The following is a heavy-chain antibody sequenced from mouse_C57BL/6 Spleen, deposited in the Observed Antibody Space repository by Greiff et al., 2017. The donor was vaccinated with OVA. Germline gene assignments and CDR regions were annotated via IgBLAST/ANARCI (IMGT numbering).Heavy chain of an antibody. CDR2: INPYNGGT. CDR1: GYTFTDYY. J-gene: IGHJ4*01. CDR3: ARWGLYYDYEFAY. D-gene: IGHD2-4*01. V-gene: IGHV1-19*01. Sequence: EVQLQQSGPVLVKPGASVKMSCKASGYTFTDYYMNWVKQRHGTSLEWIGVINPYNGGTSYNQKFKGKATLTVDKSSSTAYMELNSLTSEDSAVYYCARWGLYYDYEFAYCGQGTSFTVSS.